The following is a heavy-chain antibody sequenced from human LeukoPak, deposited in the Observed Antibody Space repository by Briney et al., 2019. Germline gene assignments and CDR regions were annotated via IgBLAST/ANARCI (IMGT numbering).Heavy chain of an antibody. D-gene: IGHD3-16*01. CDR3: TVVGWKSDWGESFY. CDR2: IRSKGYGGTT. V-gene: IGHV3-49*04. J-gene: IGHJ4*02. CDR1: GLIFGDYT. Sequence: SLRLSCSTSGLIFGDYTMTWVRQAPGKGLEWVGFIRSKGYGGTTEYAASVKGRFTISRDDSNSIAYLQMNSLKTEDAGVYYCTVVGWKSDWGESFYWGQGTLVTVSS.